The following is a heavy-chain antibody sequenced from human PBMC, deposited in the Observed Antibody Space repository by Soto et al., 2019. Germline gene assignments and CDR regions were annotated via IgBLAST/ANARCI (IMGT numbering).Heavy chain of an antibody. Sequence: ASVKVSCKASGYTFTSYAMHWVRQAPGQRLEWMGWINAGNGNTKYSQKFQGRVTITRDTSASTAYMELSSLRSEDTAVYYCARGRYFDWLSSISTFDYWGQGTLVTVSS. D-gene: IGHD3-9*01. J-gene: IGHJ4*02. CDR1: GYTFTSYA. V-gene: IGHV1-3*01. CDR3: ARGRYFDWLSSISTFDY. CDR2: INAGNGNT.